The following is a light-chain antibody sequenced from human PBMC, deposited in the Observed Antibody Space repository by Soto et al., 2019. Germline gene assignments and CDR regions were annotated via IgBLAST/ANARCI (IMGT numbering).Light chain of an antibody. J-gene: IGKJ5*01. CDR2: GAS. V-gene: IGKV3-20*01. Sequence: TLLTQSPGTLYFSPGERATLSCRASQSVDNNHVAWYQQRRGLTPRLLIYGASNRATGIPDSFSGSGSGTDFTLTISRLEHEDFAVHFCQQYGNSPPGTFGQGTRLEIK. CDR1: QSVDNNH. CDR3: QQYGNSPPGT.